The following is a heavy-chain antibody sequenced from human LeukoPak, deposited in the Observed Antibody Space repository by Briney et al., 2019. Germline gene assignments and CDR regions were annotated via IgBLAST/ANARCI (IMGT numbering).Heavy chain of an antibody. J-gene: IGHJ6*02. CDR3: AREDRKAPLSCYYYYYGMDV. D-gene: IGHD1-26*01. CDR1: GGTFSSYA. CDR2: IIPILGIA. V-gene: IGHV1-69*04. Sequence: ASVKVSCKASGGTFSSYAISWVRQAPGQGLEWMGRIIPILGIANYAQKFQGRVTITADKSTSTAYMELSSLRSEDTAVYYCAREDRKAPLSCYYYYYGMDVWGQGTTVTVSS.